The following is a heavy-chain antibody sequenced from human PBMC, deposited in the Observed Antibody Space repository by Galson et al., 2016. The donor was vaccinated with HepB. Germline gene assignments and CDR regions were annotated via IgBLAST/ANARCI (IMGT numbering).Heavy chain of an antibody. CDR3: AKGGLCGGDCQRPPD. CDR2: ISAPPFGGNT. V-gene: IGHV3-23*01. D-gene: IGHD2-21*02. Sequence: SLRLSCAASGFTFTAYAMTWVRQAPGKGLEWVSGISAPPFGGNTYYADSVKGRFTITRDNSKNTLYLEMNSLRAEDTAVYYCAKGGLCGGDCQRPPDWGQGTLVTVSS. J-gene: IGHJ4*02. CDR1: GFTFTAYA.